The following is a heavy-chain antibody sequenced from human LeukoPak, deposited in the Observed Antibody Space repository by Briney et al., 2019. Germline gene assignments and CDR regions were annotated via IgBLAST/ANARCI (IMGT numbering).Heavy chain of an antibody. Sequence: GRSLRLSCAASGFTFSSYGMHWVRQAPGKGLEWVAVISYDGSNKYYADSVKGRFTISRDNSKNTLYLQMNSLRAEDTAVYYCAKDPSIWGQGTMVTVSS. CDR1: GFTFSSYG. CDR3: AKDPSI. CDR2: ISYDGSNK. V-gene: IGHV3-30*18. J-gene: IGHJ3*02.